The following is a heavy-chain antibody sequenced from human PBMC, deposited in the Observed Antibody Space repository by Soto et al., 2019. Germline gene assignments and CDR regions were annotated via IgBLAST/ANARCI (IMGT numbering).Heavy chain of an antibody. V-gene: IGHV4-30-2*01. J-gene: IGHJ4*02. CDR1: GGSISSGGYS. D-gene: IGHD4-17*01. CDR3: ASRATVTTEDY. Sequence: PSETLSLTCAVSGGSISSGGYSWSWIRQPPGKGLEWIGYIYHSGSTYYNPSLKSRVTISVDRSKNQFSLKLSSVTAADTAVYYCASRATVTTEDYWGQGTLVTVYS. CDR2: IYHSGST.